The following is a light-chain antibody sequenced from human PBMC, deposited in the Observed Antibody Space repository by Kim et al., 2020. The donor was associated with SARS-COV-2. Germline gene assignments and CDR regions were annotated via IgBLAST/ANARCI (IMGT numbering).Light chain of an antibody. V-gene: IGKV3-15*01. CDR3: QQYKNGPPWT. CDR1: QSVSSN. CDR2: SAS. Sequence: SQGERAPLSGRAVQSVSSNSAWYQQKPGQAPRRLIYSASTRGTGIPPRCSGSGSGAEFTLTISSLQSEDFAVYYCQQYKNGPPWTFGQGTKVEIK. J-gene: IGKJ1*01.